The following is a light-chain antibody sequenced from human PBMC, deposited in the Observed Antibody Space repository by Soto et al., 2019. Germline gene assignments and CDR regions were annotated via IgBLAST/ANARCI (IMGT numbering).Light chain of an antibody. Sequence: DIQMTQSPPSLSASVGDRVTITCQASQNINNYLNWYQQKPGRAPKLLIYDASNLEAGVPSRFGGSGSGTDFTFTISRLQPEDIATYYCQQYENLPTVGQGTRLEIK. V-gene: IGKV1-33*01. J-gene: IGKJ5*01. CDR2: DAS. CDR1: QNINNY. CDR3: QQYENLPT.